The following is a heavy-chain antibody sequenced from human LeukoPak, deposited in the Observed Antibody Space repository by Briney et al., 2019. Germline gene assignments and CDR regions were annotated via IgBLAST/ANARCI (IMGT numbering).Heavy chain of an antibody. J-gene: IGHJ4*02. D-gene: IGHD1-26*01. CDR1: GFTFSSYA. CDR3: AKQWVDC. CDR2: ISEGGENT. V-gene: IGHV3-23*01. Sequence: GGSLRLSCAASGFTFSSYAMNWVRQAPGKGLEWVSSISEGGENTHYADSVKGRFTISRDNSQSTLFLQMTSLRAEDTAVYYCAKQWVDCWGQGTLVTGSS.